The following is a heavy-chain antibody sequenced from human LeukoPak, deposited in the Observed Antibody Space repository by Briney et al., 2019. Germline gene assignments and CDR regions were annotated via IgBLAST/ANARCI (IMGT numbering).Heavy chain of an antibody. CDR2: VSYDGSKK. J-gene: IGHJ4*02. D-gene: IGHD3-22*01. Sequence: GRSLRLSCAASGFTFSSYGMHWVRQAPGKGLEWVAVVSYDGSKKYYADSVKGRFTISRDNSKNTLYLQMNSLRAEDTAVYYCAKDPVISSGDYWGQGTLVTVSS. V-gene: IGHV3-30*18. CDR3: AKDPVISSGDY. CDR1: GFTFSSYG.